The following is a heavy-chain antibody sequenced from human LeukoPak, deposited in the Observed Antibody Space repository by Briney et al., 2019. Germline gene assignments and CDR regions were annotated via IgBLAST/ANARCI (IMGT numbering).Heavy chain of an antibody. V-gene: IGHV7-4-1*02. CDR1: GYTFTSYA. Sequence: ASVKVSCKASGYTFTSYAMNWVRQAPGQGLEWMGWINTNTGNPTHAQGFTGRFVFSLDTSVSTAYLQISSLKAEDTAVYYCARSPKGAVDWYFDLWGRGTLVTVSS. CDR3: ARSPKGAVDWYFDL. J-gene: IGHJ2*01. D-gene: IGHD6-19*01. CDR2: INTNTGNP.